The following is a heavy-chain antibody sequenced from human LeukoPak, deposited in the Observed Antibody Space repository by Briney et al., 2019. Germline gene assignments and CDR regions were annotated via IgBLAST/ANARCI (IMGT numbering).Heavy chain of an antibody. J-gene: IGHJ4*02. CDR3: AKDASRNLYCSGGSCYFDY. D-gene: IGHD2-15*01. V-gene: IGHV3-30*02. CDR1: GFTFSTYG. Sequence: PGGSLRLSCAASGFTFSTYGMHWVRQAPGKGLEWVAFIRYDGSNKYYADSVKGRFTISRDNSKITLFLQMNSLRAEDTAVYHCAKDASRNLYCSGGSCYFDYWGQGTLVTVSS. CDR2: IRYDGSNK.